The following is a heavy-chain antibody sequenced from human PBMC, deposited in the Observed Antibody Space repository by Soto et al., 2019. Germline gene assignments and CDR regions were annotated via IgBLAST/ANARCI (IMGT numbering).Heavy chain of an antibody. CDR2: ISGSGGST. J-gene: IGHJ5*02. CDR1: GFTFSSYA. V-gene: IGHV3-23*01. Sequence: GESLKISCAASGFTFSSYAMSWVRQAPGKGLEWVSAISGSGGSTYYADSVKGRFTISRDNSKNTLYLQMNSLRAEDTAVYYCAKSLVRGVNWFDPGGQGTLVTVSS. CDR3: AKSLVRGVNWFDP. D-gene: IGHD3-10*01.